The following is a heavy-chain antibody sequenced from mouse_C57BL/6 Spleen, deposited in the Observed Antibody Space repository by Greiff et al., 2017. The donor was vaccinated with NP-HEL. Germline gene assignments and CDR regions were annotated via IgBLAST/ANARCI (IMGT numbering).Heavy chain of an antibody. CDR1: GYTFTDYN. CDR2: INPNNGGT. D-gene: IGHD2-4*01. J-gene: IGHJ2*01. V-gene: IGHV1-22*01. CDR3: AVYYDYDDGGFDY. Sequence: VHVKQSGPELVKPGASVKMSCKASGYTFTDYNMHWVKQSHGKSLEWIGYINPNNGGTSYNQKFKGKATLTVNKSSSTAYMELRSLTSEDSAVYYCAVYYDYDDGGFDYWGQGTTLTVSS.